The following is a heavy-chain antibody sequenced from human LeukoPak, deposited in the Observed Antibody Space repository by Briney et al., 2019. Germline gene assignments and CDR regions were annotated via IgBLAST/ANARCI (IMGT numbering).Heavy chain of an antibody. D-gene: IGHD5-18*01. Sequence: GGSLRLSCAASGFTFSSSAMSWVRQVPGKGLEWVSGISASGGSTSYADSVRGRFTISRDNSKNTLYLQMNSLRAEDTAVYYCATSKERGYRNFDYWGQGTLVTVSS. V-gene: IGHV3-23*01. CDR1: GFTFSSSA. J-gene: IGHJ4*02. CDR2: ISASGGST. CDR3: ATSKERGYRNFDY.